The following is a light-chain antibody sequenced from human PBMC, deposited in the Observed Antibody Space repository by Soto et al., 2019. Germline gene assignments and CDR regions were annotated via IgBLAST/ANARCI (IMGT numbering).Light chain of an antibody. CDR2: DVS. CDR3: SSYTSSSTLV. J-gene: IGLJ2*01. CDR1: SSDVGGYNY. Sequence: QSVLTQPASVSGSPGQSITISCTGTSSDVGGYNYVSWYQQHPGKAPKLMIYDVSNRPSGLSNRFSGSKSGNTASLTISGLQADDETDYYGSSYTSSSTLVFGGGTKLTVL. V-gene: IGLV2-14*01.